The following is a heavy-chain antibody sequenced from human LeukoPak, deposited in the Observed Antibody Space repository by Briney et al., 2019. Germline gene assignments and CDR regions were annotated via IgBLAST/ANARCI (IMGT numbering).Heavy chain of an antibody. CDR3: AKLAKYFYGSETYYFFEH. CDR2: ISSSSSYI. Sequence: GGSLRLSCAASGFTFSSYSMNWVRQAPGKGLEWVSSISSSSSYIYYADSVKGRFTISRDNAKNSLYLQMNSLRVEDTAVYYCAKLAKYFYGSETYYFFEHWGQGTPVTASS. V-gene: IGHV3-21*01. D-gene: IGHD3-10*01. CDR1: GFTFSSYS. J-gene: IGHJ4*02.